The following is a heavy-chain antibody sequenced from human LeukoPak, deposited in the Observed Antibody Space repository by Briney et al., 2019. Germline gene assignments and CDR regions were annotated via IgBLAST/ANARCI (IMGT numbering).Heavy chain of an antibody. CDR3: ATALSGSYDDAFDI. Sequence: ASVKVSCKASGYTFTGYYMHWVRQAPGQGLEWMGWINPNSGGTNYAQKFQGRVTMTRDTSISTAYLQWSSLKASDTAMYYCATALSGSYDDAFDIWGQGTMVTVSS. CDR1: GYTFTGYY. V-gene: IGHV1-2*02. J-gene: IGHJ3*02. D-gene: IGHD1-26*01. CDR2: INPNSGGT.